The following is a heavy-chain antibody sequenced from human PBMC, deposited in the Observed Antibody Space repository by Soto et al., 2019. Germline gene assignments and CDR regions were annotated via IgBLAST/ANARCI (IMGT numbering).Heavy chain of an antibody. D-gene: IGHD6-13*01. V-gene: IGHV3-11*01. CDR2: ISNSGRTI. Sequence: GGSLRLSCAASGFSFSDYYMSWIRQAPGKGLEWISYISNSGRTIYYADSLKGRFTISRDNAKNSLYLQMNSLRVDDTAMYYCARGPKDSSTWYMNYWGQGTPVTVSS. CDR1: GFSFSDYY. CDR3: ARGPKDSSTWYMNY. J-gene: IGHJ4*02.